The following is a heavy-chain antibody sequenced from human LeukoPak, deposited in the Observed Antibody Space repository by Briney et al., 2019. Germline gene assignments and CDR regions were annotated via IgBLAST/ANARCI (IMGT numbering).Heavy chain of an antibody. CDR3: KMVYARGMYYYMDV. Sequence: PGGSLRLSCAASGFTFSSYGMHWVRQAPGKGLEWVASIRYDGSNKYYADSVKGRFAISRDNSKNTLYLQMNSLRAEDTAVYYCKMVYARGMYYYMDVWGKGTTVTVSS. V-gene: IGHV3-30*02. J-gene: IGHJ6*03. CDR1: GFTFSSYG. CDR2: IRYDGSNK. D-gene: IGHD2-8*01.